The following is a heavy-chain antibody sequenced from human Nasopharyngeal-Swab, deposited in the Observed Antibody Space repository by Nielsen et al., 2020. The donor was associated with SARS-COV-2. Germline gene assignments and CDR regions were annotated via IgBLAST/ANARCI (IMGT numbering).Heavy chain of an antibody. V-gene: IGHV1-69*16. CDR2: IIPTLNTP. CDR3: ARVSGDPSGPADS. D-gene: IGHD7-27*01. Sequence: WVRQAPGQGFEWMGGIIPTLNTPNYARKFQDRISITTDDSTSTAYLELRSLRSDDTAVYYCARVSGDPSGPADSWGQGTLVTVSS. J-gene: IGHJ4*02.